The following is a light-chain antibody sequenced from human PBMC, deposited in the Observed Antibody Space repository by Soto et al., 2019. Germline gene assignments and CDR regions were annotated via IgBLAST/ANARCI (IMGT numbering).Light chain of an antibody. J-gene: IGLJ3*02. CDR3: CSFTSSETWV. Sequence: QSALTQPASVTGSPGQSITISCTGTSSDIGRYDYVSWFQQHPGRAPRLLIYEVINRPSGVSTRFSGSKSGNTASLTISGLQTEDEADFYCCSFTSSETWVFGGGTKLTV. CDR2: EVI. CDR1: SSDIGRYDY. V-gene: IGLV2-14*01.